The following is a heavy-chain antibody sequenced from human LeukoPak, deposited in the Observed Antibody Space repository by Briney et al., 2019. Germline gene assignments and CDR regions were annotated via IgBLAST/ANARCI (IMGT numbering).Heavy chain of an antibody. CDR1: GFTFSSYW. CDR2: IKQDGSEK. Sequence: GGSLRLSCAASGFTFSSYWMSWVRQAPGKGLEWVANIKQDGSEKYYVDSVKGRFTISRDNSKNTLFLQMNSLRAEDTAIYYCAKDMGYCSSATCYGLDYWGQGTLVTVSS. J-gene: IGHJ4*02. CDR3: AKDMGYCSSATCYGLDY. V-gene: IGHV3-7*03. D-gene: IGHD2-2*01.